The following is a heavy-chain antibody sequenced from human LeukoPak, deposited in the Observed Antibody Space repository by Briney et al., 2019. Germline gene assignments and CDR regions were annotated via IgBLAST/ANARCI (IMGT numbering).Heavy chain of an antibody. V-gene: IGHV1-18*01. Sequence: ASVKVSCKASGYTFSTYGISWVRQAPGQGLEWMGWISAYNGDTHYAQNFQGRVTMTTDTSKSTAYMELRSLRSDDTAMYYCARRGGKNYGDYLLYYYYMDVWGKGTTVTVSS. D-gene: IGHD4-17*01. CDR1: GYTFSTYG. CDR2: ISAYNGDT. CDR3: ARRGGKNYGDYLLYYYYMDV. J-gene: IGHJ6*03.